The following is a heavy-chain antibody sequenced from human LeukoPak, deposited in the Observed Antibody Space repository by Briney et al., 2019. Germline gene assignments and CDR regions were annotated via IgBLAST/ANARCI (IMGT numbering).Heavy chain of an antibody. V-gene: IGHV3-30*03. D-gene: IGHD1-1*01. CDR3: GTSALADPGDY. CDR1: GLTFRNHS. Sequence: GGSLRLSCVVSGLTFRNHSMHWVRQAPGKGLEWVAVISDLGSTKIYGDSVKGRFTISRDNSKNTLYLQMNGLTADDTALYYCGTSALADPGDYWGQGIPVTVSS. J-gene: IGHJ4*02. CDR2: ISDLGSTK.